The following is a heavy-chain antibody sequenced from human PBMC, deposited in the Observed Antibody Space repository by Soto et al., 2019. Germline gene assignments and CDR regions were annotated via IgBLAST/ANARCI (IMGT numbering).Heavy chain of an antibody. V-gene: IGHV3-21*01. D-gene: IGHD2-8*01. Sequence: GGSLRLSCAASGFTFSSYSMNWVRQAPGKGLEWVSSISSSSSYIYYADSVKGRFTISRDNAKNSLYLQMNSLRAEDTAVYYCAREGQTSPRYCTNGVCSNYYYYGMDVWGQGTTVTVSS. CDR1: GFTFSSYS. CDR3: AREGQTSPRYCTNGVCSNYYYYGMDV. J-gene: IGHJ6*02. CDR2: ISSSSSYI.